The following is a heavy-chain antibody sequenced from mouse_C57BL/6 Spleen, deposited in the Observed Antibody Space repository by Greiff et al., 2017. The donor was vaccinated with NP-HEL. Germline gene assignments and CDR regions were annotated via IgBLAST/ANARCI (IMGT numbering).Heavy chain of an antibody. CDR2: IYPGDGDT. D-gene: IGHD1-1*01. CDR3: GRGITPYFDY. Sequence: QVQLKESGAELVKPGASVKISCKASGYAFSSYWMNWVKQRPGKGLEWIGQIYPGDGDTNYNGKFKGKATLTADKSSSTAYMQLSSLTSEDSAVYFSGRGITPYFDYWGQGTTLTVSS. V-gene: IGHV1-80*01. CDR1: GYAFSSYW. J-gene: IGHJ2*01.